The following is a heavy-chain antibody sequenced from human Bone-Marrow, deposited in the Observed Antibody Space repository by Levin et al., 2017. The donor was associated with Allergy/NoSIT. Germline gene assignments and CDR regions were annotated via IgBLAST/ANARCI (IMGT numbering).Heavy chain of an antibody. CDR2: MFYSGST. CDR3: ARHKVVSAPYFYHGMDV. Sequence: PSETLSLTCIVSGGSVRSDSHYWGWVRQPPGTGLEWIGNMFYSGSTYYNPSLRSRVTLLVDTSKNQFSLRLKSVTAADTAVYYCARHKVVSAPYFYHGMDVWGQGTTVTVSS. V-gene: IGHV4-39*01. CDR1: GGSVRSDSHY. J-gene: IGHJ6*02. D-gene: IGHD5/OR15-5a*01.